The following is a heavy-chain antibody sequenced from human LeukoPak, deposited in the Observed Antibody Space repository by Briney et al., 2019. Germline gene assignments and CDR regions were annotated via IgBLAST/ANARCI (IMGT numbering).Heavy chain of an antibody. CDR3: AKCRSGSDADCYGFDY. CDR1: GFTFSSYA. V-gene: IGHV3-23*01. Sequence: GGSLRLSCAASGFTFSSYAMTWLRQAPGKGLEWVSTISTSGSRTYSTDSVKGRVTFSRDNSKSTLFLQMNSLRAEDTAVYYCAKCRSGSDADCYGFDYWGQGTLVTVSS. J-gene: IGHJ4*02. CDR2: ISTSGSRT. D-gene: IGHD2-21*02.